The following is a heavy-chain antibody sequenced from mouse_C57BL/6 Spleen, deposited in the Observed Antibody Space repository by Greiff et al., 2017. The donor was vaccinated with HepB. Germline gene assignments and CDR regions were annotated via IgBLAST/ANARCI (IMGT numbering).Heavy chain of an antibody. Sequence: VQLQQPGAELVKPGASVKMSCKASGYTFTSYWITWVKQRPGQGLEWIGDIYPGSGSTNYNEKFKSKATLTVDTSSSTAYMQLSSLTSEGSAVYYCARSYYSNNAMDYWGQGTSVTVSS. CDR1: GYTFTSYW. D-gene: IGHD2-5*01. CDR2: IYPGSGST. V-gene: IGHV1-55*01. J-gene: IGHJ4*01. CDR3: ARSYYSNNAMDY.